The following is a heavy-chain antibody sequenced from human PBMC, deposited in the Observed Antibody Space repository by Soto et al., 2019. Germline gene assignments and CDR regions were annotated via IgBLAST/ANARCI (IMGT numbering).Heavy chain of an antibody. V-gene: IGHV1-18*01. J-gene: IGHJ6*03. CDR3: AIVVVVPARYYYYYMDV. CDR1: GYTFTSYG. D-gene: IGHD2-2*01. Sequence: ASVKVSCKASGYTFTSYGISWVRQAPGQGLERMGWISAYNGNTNYAQKLQGRVTMTTDTSTNTAYMELRSLRSDDTSVYFCAIVVVVPARYYYYYMDVWGKGTTVTVSS. CDR2: ISAYNGNT.